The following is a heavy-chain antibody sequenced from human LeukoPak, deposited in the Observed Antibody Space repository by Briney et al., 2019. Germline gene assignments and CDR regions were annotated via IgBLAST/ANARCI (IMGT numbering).Heavy chain of an antibody. D-gene: IGHD1-14*01. V-gene: IGHV3-33*06. CDR2: IWYDGSNI. Sequence: GRSLRLSCAASGFTFSSYGMHWVRQAPGKGLEWVAVIWYDGSNIYYADSVKGRFTISRDNSKNTLYLQMNSLRAEDTAVYYCAKDREKLTDYFDYWGQGTLVTVSS. CDR3: AKDREKLTDYFDY. CDR1: GFTFSSYG. J-gene: IGHJ4*02.